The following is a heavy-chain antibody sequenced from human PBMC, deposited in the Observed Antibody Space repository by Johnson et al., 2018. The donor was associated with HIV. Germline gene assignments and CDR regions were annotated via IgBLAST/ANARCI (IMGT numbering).Heavy chain of an antibody. CDR3: AKDTRGSSSSDAFDI. D-gene: IGHD6-6*01. V-gene: IGHV3-20*04. CDR2: INWNGGST. Sequence: EVQLVESGGGVVQPGGSLRLSCAASGFTFDDDGMSWVRQVPGKGLEWVSGINWNGGSTGYADSVKGRFTISRDNSKNPLYRQMNSLRAEDTAVYYCAKDTRGSSSSDAFDIWGQGTMVTVSS. J-gene: IGHJ3*02. CDR1: GFTFDDDG.